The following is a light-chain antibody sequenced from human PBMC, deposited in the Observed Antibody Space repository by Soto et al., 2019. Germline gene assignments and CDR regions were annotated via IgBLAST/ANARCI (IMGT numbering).Light chain of an antibody. V-gene: IGLV2-14*01. CDR3: ISYTDRQSYL. CDR2: AVS. CDR1: SSDVGLYDY. J-gene: IGLJ1*01. Sequence: QSVLTQPASVSGSPGQSITISCTGTSSDVGLYDYVSWYQQHPGKAPQLMIYAVSNRPSGVSNRFSGSKSGITASLTISGLQTEDEADYYCISYTDRQSYLFGTGTKVTVL.